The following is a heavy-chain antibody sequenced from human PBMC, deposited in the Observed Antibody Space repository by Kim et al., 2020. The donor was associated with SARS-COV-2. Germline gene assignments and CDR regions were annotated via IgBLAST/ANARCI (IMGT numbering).Heavy chain of an antibody. CDR1: GGSISSYY. CDR2: IYYSGST. CDR3: ARDIFPHDTAMVRDLPYGMDV. J-gene: IGHJ6*02. Sequence: SETLPLTCTVSGGSISSYYWSWIRQPPGKGLEWIGYIYYSGSTNYNPSLKSRVTISVDTSKNQFSLKLSSVTAADTAVYYCARDIFPHDTAMVRDLPYGMDVWGQGTTVTVSS. D-gene: IGHD5-18*01. V-gene: IGHV4-59*01.